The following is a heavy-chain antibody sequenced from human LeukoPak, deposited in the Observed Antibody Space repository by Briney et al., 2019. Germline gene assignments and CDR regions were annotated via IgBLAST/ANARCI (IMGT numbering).Heavy chain of an antibody. Sequence: SETLSLTCAVYGGSFSGYYWSWIRQPPGKGLEWIGEINHSGSTNYNPSLKSRVTISVDTSKNQFSLKLSSVTAADTAVYYCARVGRWLHPDYWGQGTLVTVSS. CDR1: GGSFSGYY. CDR3: ARVGRWLHPDY. CDR2: INHSGST. D-gene: IGHD5-24*01. V-gene: IGHV4-34*01. J-gene: IGHJ4*02.